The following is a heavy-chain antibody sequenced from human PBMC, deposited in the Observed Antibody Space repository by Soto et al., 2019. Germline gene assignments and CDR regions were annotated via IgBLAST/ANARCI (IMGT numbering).Heavy chain of an antibody. CDR3: ARIRVYSSSWSTPPYYYYHYVMDV. V-gene: IGHV2-70*11. CDR2: IDWDDDK. J-gene: IGHJ6*02. CDR1: GFSLSTSGMC. Sequence: GSGPTLVNPTQTLTLTCTFSGFSLSTSGMCVSWIRQPPGKALEWLARIDWDDDKYYSTSLKTRLTISKDTSKNQVVLTMTNMDPVDTATYYCARIRVYSSSWSTPPYYYYHYVMDVWGQGTTVIVSS. D-gene: IGHD6-13*01.